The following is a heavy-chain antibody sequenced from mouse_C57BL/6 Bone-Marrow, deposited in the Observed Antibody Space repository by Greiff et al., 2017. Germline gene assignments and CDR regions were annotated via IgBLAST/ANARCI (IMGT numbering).Heavy chain of an antibody. CDR3: ARYHYYGSSPYAMDY. D-gene: IGHD1-1*01. CDR1: GYTFTSYW. CDR2: IHPNSGST. Sequence: QVQLQQPGAELVKPGASVKLSCKASGYTFTSYWMHWVKQRPGQGLEWIGMIHPNSGSTNYNEKFKSKATLTVDKSSSTAYMQLSSLTSEDSAVYYCARYHYYGSSPYAMDYWGQGTSGTVSS. V-gene: IGHV1-64*01. J-gene: IGHJ4*01.